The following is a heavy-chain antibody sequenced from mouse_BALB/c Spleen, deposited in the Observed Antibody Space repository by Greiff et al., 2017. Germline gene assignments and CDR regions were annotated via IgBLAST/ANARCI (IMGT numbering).Heavy chain of an antibody. V-gene: IGHV5-17*02. Sequence: DVMLVESGGGLVQPGGSRKLSCAASGFTFSSFGMHWVRQAPQKGLEWVAYISSGSSTIYYADTVQGRFTISRDNPKNTLFLQMHSLRSEDTAMYYCARGYGNSYYFDYWGQGTTLTVSS. CDR3: ARGYGNSYYFDY. CDR1: GFTFSSFG. D-gene: IGHD2-10*02. CDR2: ISSGSSTI. J-gene: IGHJ2*01.